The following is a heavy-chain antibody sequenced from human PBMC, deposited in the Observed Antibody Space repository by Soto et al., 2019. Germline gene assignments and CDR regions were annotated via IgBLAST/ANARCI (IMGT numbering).Heavy chain of an antibody. V-gene: IGHV4-4*02. CDR1: GGSISSSNW. CDR3: ARGHIVVVVAATINWFDP. D-gene: IGHD2-15*01. Sequence: KASETLSLTCAVSGGSISSSNWWSWVRQPPGKGLEWIGEIYHSGSTNYNPSLKSRVTISVDKSKNQFSLKLSSVTAADTAVYYCARGHIVVVVAATINWFDPWGQGTLVTVSS. CDR2: IYHSGST. J-gene: IGHJ5*02.